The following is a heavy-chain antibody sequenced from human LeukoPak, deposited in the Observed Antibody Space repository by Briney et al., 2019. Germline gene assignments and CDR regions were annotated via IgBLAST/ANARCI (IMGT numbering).Heavy chain of an antibody. CDR1: GYTFTSYD. Sequence: ASVEVSCKASGYTFTSYDINWVRQATGQGLEWMGWMNPNSGNTGYAQKFQGRVTMTRNTSISTAYMELSSLRSEDTAVYYCARRVSGWNYQTAEYFQHWGQGTLVTVSS. CDR3: ARRVSGWNYQTAEYFQH. D-gene: IGHD1-7*01. J-gene: IGHJ1*01. V-gene: IGHV1-8*01. CDR2: MNPNSGNT.